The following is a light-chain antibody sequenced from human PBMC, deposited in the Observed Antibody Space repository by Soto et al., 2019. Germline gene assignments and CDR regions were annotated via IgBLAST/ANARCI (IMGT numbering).Light chain of an antibody. CDR2: DAS. J-gene: IGKJ2*01. Sequence: EIVLTQSPATLSLSPGERATLSCSASQSVSSYLAWYQQKPGQAPRLLIYDASNRATGIPARFSGSGSGTDFTLTISSLETEDFAVYYCQQRSNWLMFTFGQGTKLEIK. CDR1: QSVSSY. V-gene: IGKV3-11*01. CDR3: QQRSNWLMFT.